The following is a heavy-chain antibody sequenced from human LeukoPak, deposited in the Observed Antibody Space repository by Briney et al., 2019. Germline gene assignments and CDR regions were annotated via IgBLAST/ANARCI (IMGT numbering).Heavy chain of an antibody. CDR2: INHSGST. J-gene: IGHJ3*02. CDR1: GGSFSGYY. CDR3: ARKKRLRLGVLSLSNVRGRGAFDI. Sequence: PSETLSLTCTVYGGSFSGYYWSWIRQPPAKGLEWIGEINHSGSTNYNPSLKSRVTISVDTSKNQFSLRLSSVTAADTAVYYCARKKRLRLGVLSLSNVRGRGAFDIWGQGTMVTVSS. D-gene: IGHD3-16*02. V-gene: IGHV4-34*01.